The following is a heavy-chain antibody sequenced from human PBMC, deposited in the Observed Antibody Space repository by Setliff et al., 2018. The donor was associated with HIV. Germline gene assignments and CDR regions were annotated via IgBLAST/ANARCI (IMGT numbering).Heavy chain of an antibody. Sequence: LSLTCAVYGGSFSGYYWSWIRQPPGKGLEWIGEIYHSGSTNYNPSLKSRVTISVDTSKNQFSLKLSSVTAADTAVYYCARGEGGSYYPQHWGQGTLVTVSS. D-gene: IGHD1-26*01. CDR1: GGSFSGYY. CDR2: IYHSGST. J-gene: IGHJ1*01. V-gene: IGHV4-34*01. CDR3: ARGEGGSYYPQH.